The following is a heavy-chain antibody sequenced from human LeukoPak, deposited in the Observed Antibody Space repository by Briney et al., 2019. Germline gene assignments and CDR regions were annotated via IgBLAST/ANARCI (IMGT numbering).Heavy chain of an antibody. D-gene: IGHD2-15*01. CDR1: GYTFTNYY. V-gene: IGHV1-2*02. CDR2: INPKSGGT. CDR3: ASRGGHRFDY. J-gene: IGHJ4*02. Sequence: VASVKVSCKASGYTFTNYYMHWVRQAPGLGFEWMGWINPKSGGTSYPQKFQGRLTMTRDTSISTAYMELSRLRSDDTAVYYCASRGGHRFDYWGQGTLVTVSS.